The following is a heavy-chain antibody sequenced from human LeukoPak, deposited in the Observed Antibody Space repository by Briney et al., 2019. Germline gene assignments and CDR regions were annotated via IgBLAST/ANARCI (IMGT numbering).Heavy chain of an antibody. D-gene: IGHD7-27*01. CDR3: ATYKNWVAGDV. J-gene: IGHJ6*02. Sequence: GGSLRLSCAASGFSFSDSWMSWVRQAPGKGPEWVANIKEDESQEHYADSVKGRFTVSRDNAKDSLFLQMNSLRVEDTAVYYCATYKNWVAGDVWGQGTTVSVSS. CDR1: GFSFSDSW. V-gene: IGHV3-7*01. CDR2: IKEDESQE.